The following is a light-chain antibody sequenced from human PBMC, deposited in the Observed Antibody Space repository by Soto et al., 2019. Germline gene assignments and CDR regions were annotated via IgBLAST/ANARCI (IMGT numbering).Light chain of an antibody. V-gene: IGKV4-1*01. CDR1: QSVLYSSDNKNY. CDR2: WAS. CDR3: QQYNSYST. Sequence: DIVMTQSPDSLAVSLGXRAXXXXRSSQSVLYSSDNKNYLVWYQQKPGQPPKLLIYWASTREFGVPDRFSGSGSGTDFTLTISSLQAEDVAVYYCQQYNSYSTFGQGTKVDIK. J-gene: IGKJ1*01.